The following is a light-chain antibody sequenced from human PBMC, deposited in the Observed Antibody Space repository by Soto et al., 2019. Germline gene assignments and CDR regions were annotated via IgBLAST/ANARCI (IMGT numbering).Light chain of an antibody. J-gene: IGLJ2*01. CDR2: TDN. V-gene: IGLV1-44*01. CDR3: AAWDDGLRAVV. Sequence: QSVLTQPSSVSGTPGQRVRISCSGSNFNVGSNTVNWYQQLPGAAPKLLIYTDNQRPSRVPDRFSGSKSGTSASLAISGLLSEDEADYYCAAWDDGLRAVVFGGGTKVTVL. CDR1: NFNVGSNT.